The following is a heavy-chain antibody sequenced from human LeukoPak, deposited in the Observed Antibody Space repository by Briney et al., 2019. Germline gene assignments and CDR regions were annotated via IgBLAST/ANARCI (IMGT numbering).Heavy chain of an antibody. CDR2: IYYIGDT. CDR3: ARGMEWLGKPWFDP. J-gene: IGHJ5*02. V-gene: IGHV4-59*01. D-gene: IGHD6-19*01. Sequence: SETLSLTCSVSGDSITGYSWSLIRQPPGKGLEWIGYIYYIGDTNYNPSLKSRVSVSVDTSKKQFSLNLRSVTAADTAVYYCARGMEWLGKPWFDPWGQGTLVTVSS. CDR1: GDSITGYS.